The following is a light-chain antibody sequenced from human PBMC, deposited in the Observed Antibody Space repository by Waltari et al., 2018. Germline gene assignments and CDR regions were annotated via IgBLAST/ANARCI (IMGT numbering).Light chain of an antibody. V-gene: IGLV2-14*01. CDR2: EVS. CDR1: SSDFGGYNY. CDR3: SSYTSSSTNYV. J-gene: IGLJ1*01. Sequence: QSALTQPASVSGSPGQSITLSCTGTSSDFGGYNYVSWYQQPPGKAPKLMIYEVSNRPSGVSNRFSGSKSGNTASLTISGLQAEDEADYYCSSYTSSSTNYVFGTGTKVTVL.